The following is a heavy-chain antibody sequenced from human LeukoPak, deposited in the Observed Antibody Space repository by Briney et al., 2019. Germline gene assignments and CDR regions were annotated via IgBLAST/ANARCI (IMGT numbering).Heavy chain of an antibody. J-gene: IGHJ4*02. D-gene: IGHD1-1*01. Sequence: GESLKISCKGSGYSFISHWISWVRQMPGKGLEWMGRIDPSDSYTDYSPSFQGHVTISADKSISTAYLRWSSLKASDTALYYCARATTVVSFDFWGQGTLVTVSS. CDR2: IDPSDSYT. V-gene: IGHV5-10-1*01. CDR1: GYSFISHW. CDR3: ARATTVVSFDF.